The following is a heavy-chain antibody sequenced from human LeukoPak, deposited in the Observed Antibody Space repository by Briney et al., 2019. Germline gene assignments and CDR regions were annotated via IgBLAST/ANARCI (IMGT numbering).Heavy chain of an antibody. CDR2: IYYSGST. Sequence: SETLSLTCTVSGGSISSYYWSWIRQPPGKGLEWIGYIYYSGSTNYNPSLKSRVTISVDTSKNQFSLKLSSVTAADTAVYYCARAPPTRWFTHYYFDYWGQGTLVTVSS. D-gene: IGHD4-23*01. J-gene: IGHJ4*02. CDR3: ARAPPTRWFTHYYFDY. CDR1: GGSISSYY. V-gene: IGHV4-59*01.